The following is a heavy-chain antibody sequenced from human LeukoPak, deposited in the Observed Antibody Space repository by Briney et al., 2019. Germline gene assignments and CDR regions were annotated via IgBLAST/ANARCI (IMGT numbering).Heavy chain of an antibody. D-gene: IGHD7-27*01. V-gene: IGHV3-48*03. CDR1: GFTFSSYE. CDR3: ARDRANWGPERYFDL. CDR2: ISHSGSII. J-gene: IGHJ2*01. Sequence: GGSLRLSCATSGFTFSSYEMNWVRQAPGKGLEWVSFISHSGSIIDYADSVKGRFTISRGNAKNSLYLQMDSLRAEDTAVYYCARDRANWGPERYFDLWGRGTLVTVSS.